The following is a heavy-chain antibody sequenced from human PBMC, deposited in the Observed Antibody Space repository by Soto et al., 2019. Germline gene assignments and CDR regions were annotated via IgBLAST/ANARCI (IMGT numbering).Heavy chain of an antibody. CDR1: GFNFPTSW. D-gene: IGHD6-13*01. Sequence: PGDSLKISCKHSGFNFPTSWIAWVRQIPGKGLEWMGTIYPDDSDTRYSPSFQGQVTISADKSISTAYLQWSSLKASDTAMYYCARGLYIAAAGPDYWGQGTLVTVSS. CDR3: ARGLYIAAAGPDY. J-gene: IGHJ4*02. V-gene: IGHV5-51*01. CDR2: IYPDDSDT.